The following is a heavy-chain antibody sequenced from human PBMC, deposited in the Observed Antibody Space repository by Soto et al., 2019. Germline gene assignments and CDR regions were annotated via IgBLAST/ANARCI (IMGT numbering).Heavy chain of an antibody. CDR1: GGSISGYY. CDR3: ARVGRTPSFDY. CDR2: INHSGST. J-gene: IGHJ4*02. Sequence: QVQLQQWGAGLLKPSETLSLTCAVYGGSISGYYWSWIRQPPGKGLEWIGEINHSGSTNYNPSLKSRVTISVDTSKNQFSLKLSSVTAADTAVYYCARVGRTPSFDYWGQGTLVTVS. D-gene: IGHD2-15*01. V-gene: IGHV4-34*01.